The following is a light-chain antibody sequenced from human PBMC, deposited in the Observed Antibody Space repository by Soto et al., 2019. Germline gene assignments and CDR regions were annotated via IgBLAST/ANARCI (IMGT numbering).Light chain of an antibody. CDR3: QQHNNWPFT. CDR1: QSVSSY. J-gene: IGKJ3*01. CDR2: DVS. V-gene: IGKV3-11*01. Sequence: EIVLTQSPATLSLSPGERATLSCRASQSVSSYFAWYQQKPGQAPRLLIYDVSNWATGIPARFSGSGSRTDFTLTISSLEPEVLAVYYCQQHNNWPFTFGPGTKVDIK.